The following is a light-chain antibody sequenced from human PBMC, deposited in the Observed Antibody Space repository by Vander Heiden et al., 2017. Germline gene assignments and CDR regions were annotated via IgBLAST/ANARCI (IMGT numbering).Light chain of an antibody. CDR3: ATWDGSLDGPV. CDR2: LDD. CDR1: SSNIGSSS. J-gene: IGLJ3*02. V-gene: IGLV1-44*01. Sequence: QSVLTQPPSASGTPGPRVTLSCSGTSSNIGSSSVNWYQQLPGTAPKLLIYLDDQRPSGVPERFSGFKSGTAASLAISGLQSEDEADYYCATWDGSLDGPVFGGGTKLTVL.